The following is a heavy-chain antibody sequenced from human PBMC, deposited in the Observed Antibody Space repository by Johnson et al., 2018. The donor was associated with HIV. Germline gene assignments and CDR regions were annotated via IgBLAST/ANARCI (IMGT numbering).Heavy chain of an antibody. Sequence: VQLVESGGGLVQPGRSLRLSCAASGFTFDDYAMHWVRQAPGKGLEWVSGISWNSGSIGYADSVKGRFTISRDNAKNSLYLQMNSLRAEDTALYYCAKLRTDRRGHRAFDIWGQGTMVTVSS. CDR1: GFTFDDYA. D-gene: IGHD3-16*01. V-gene: IGHV3-9*01. CDR2: ISWNSGSI. J-gene: IGHJ3*02. CDR3: AKLRTDRRGHRAFDI.